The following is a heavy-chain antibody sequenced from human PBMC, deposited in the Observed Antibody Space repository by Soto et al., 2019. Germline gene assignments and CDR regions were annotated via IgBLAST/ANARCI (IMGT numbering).Heavy chain of an antibody. D-gene: IGHD4-4*01. CDR2: IYPGDSDT. CDR3: ARRGDTVTNWFDP. Sequence: GESLKISCKGSGYSFTSYWIGWVRQMPGKGLEWMGIIYPGDSDTRYSPSFQGQVTISADKSISTAYLQWSSPKASDTAMYYCARRGDTVTNWFDPWGQGTLVTVSS. CDR1: GYSFTSYW. J-gene: IGHJ5*02. V-gene: IGHV5-51*01.